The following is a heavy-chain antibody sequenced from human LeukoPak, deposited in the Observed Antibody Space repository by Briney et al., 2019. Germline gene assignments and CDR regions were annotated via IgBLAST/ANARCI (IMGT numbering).Heavy chain of an antibody. Sequence: SETLSLTCAVYGGSFSGYYWSWIRQPPGKGLEWIGEINHSGSTNYNPSLKSRVTISVDTSKNQFSLKLSSMTAADTAVYYCARGDRYYDFWSGRRSYYFDYWGQGTLVTVSS. CDR1: GGSFSGYY. CDR2: INHSGST. CDR3: ARGDRYYDFWSGRRSYYFDY. J-gene: IGHJ4*02. V-gene: IGHV4-34*01. D-gene: IGHD3-3*01.